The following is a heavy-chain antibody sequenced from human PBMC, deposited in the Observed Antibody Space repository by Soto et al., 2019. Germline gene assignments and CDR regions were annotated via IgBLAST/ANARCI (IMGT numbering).Heavy chain of an antibody. J-gene: IGHJ2*01. D-gene: IGHD3-10*02. CDR1: GGSIISDGYY. CDR2: IYHSGST. CDR3: ARMFDADWYFDL. Sequence: QVQLQESGPGQVKHSQTLCLTCTVSGGSIISDGYYWSWIRQHPGKGLEWIGYIYHSGSTYYNPSLKSRVTISVDTSKNQFSLSLKTVTAADTAVYYCARMFDADWYFDLWGRGTLLTVSS. V-gene: IGHV4-31*03.